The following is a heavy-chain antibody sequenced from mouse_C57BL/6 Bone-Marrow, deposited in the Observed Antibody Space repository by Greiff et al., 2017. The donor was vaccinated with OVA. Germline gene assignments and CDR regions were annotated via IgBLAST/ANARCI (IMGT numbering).Heavy chain of an antibody. Sequence: VQLKESEGGLVQPGSSMKLSCTASGFTFSDYYMAWVRQVPEKGLEWVANINYDGSSTYYLDSLKSRFIISRDNAKNILYLQMSSLKSEDTATYYCARDSNGFDVWGTGTTVTVSS. CDR3: ARDSNGFDV. V-gene: IGHV5-16*01. CDR1: GFTFSDYY. CDR2: INYDGSST. J-gene: IGHJ1*03. D-gene: IGHD1-1*01.